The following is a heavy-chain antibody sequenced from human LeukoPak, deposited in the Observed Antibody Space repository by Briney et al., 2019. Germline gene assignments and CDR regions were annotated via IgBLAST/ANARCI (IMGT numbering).Heavy chain of an antibody. V-gene: IGHV4-34*01. Sequence: PSETLSLTCAVYGGSFSGYYWSWIRQPPGKGLEWIGEINHSGSTNYNPSLKSRVTISVDTSKNQFSLKLSSVTAADTAVYYCARDFKGYSSSSGGYYYYYGMDVWGQGTTVTVSS. CDR1: GGSFSGYY. CDR2: INHSGST. CDR3: ARDFKGYSSSSGGYYYYYGMDV. J-gene: IGHJ6*02. D-gene: IGHD6-6*01.